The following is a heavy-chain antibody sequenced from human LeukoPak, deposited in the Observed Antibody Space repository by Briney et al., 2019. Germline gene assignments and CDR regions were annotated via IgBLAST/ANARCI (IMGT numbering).Heavy chain of an antibody. V-gene: IGHV3-30*04. Sequence: PGRSLRLSCAASGFTFSSYAMHWVRQAPGKGLEWVAVISYDGSNKYYADSVKGRFTISRDNSKNTLYLQMNSLRAEDTAVYYCAKDSPQSWYEPDYYYYYGMDVWGQGTTVTVSS. D-gene: IGHD6-13*01. CDR2: ISYDGSNK. J-gene: IGHJ6*02. CDR1: GFTFSSYA. CDR3: AKDSPQSWYEPDYYYYYGMDV.